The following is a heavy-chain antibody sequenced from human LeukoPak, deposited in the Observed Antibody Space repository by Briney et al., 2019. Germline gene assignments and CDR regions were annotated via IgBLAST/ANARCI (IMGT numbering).Heavy chain of an antibody. CDR1: GFTFSSYS. J-gene: IGHJ6*02. CDR3: ARERSSDYYYYYGMDV. CDR2: ISSSSSYI. Sequence: GGSLRLSCAASGFTFSSYSMNWVRQAPGKGLEWVSSISSSSSYIYYADSVKGRFTISRDNAKNSLYLQMNSLRAEDTAVYYCARERSSDYYYYYGMDVWGQGTTVTVSS. V-gene: IGHV3-21*01. D-gene: IGHD6-6*01.